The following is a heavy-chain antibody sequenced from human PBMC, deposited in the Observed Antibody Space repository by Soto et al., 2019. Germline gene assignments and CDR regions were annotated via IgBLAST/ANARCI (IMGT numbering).Heavy chain of an antibody. V-gene: IGHV3-48*03. CDR1: GFTFSSYE. CDR3: AREDDYDILTGYDAFDI. Sequence: PVGSLRLSCAASGFTFSSYEMNWVRQAPGKGLEWVSYISSSGSTIYYADSVKGRFTISRDNAKNSLYLQMNSLRAEDTAVYYCAREDDYDILTGYDAFDIWGQGTMVTVSS. CDR2: ISSSGSTI. J-gene: IGHJ3*02. D-gene: IGHD3-9*01.